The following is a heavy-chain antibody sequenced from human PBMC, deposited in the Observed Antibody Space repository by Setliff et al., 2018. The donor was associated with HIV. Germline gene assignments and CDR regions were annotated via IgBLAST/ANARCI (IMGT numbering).Heavy chain of an antibody. CDR1: GGSISSGSFY. D-gene: IGHD6-13*01. J-gene: IGHJ5*02. Sequence: SETLSLTCTVSGGSISSGSFYWSWIRQPARKGLEWIGHIYTSGSTNYNPSLKSRVTISVDTSKNQFSLKLSSVTAADTAVYYCAGWSSWRKYNWFDPWGQGTLVTVSS. V-gene: IGHV4-61*09. CDR3: AGWSSWRKYNWFDP. CDR2: IYTSGST.